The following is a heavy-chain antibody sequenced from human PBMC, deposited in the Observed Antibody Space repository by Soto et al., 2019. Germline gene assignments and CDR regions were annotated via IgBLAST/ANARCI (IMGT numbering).Heavy chain of an antibody. J-gene: IGHJ4*02. CDR3: AREYNWNPRASLDY. CDR1: EFTFSTYP. V-gene: IGHV3-30-3*01. CDR2: ISYDETNK. D-gene: IGHD1-20*01. Sequence: VLLVESGGGVVQPGRSLRLSCAASEFTFSTYPLHWVRQAPGKGLEWVAVISYDETNKYYADSVKGRFTISRDNSKSTLYLQMNSLRADDTAVYYCAREYNWNPRASLDYWGQGTLVTVSS.